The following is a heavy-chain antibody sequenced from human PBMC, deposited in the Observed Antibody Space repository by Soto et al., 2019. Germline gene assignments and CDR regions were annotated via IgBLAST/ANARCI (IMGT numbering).Heavy chain of an antibody. V-gene: IGHV3-33*03. CDR2: IWYDGSNK. CDR1: GFTISTHG. D-gene: IGHD1-7*01. Sequence: QAHLVESGGGVVQPGTSLRLSCAASGFTISTHGMHWVRQAPGKGLEWLANIWYDGSNKFYAESVKGRFSISKDNSKNTLYLQMSSLRAEDTALYYCAAATTWNFHFPYWGQGTQVTVSS. CDR3: AAATTWNFHFPY. J-gene: IGHJ4*02.